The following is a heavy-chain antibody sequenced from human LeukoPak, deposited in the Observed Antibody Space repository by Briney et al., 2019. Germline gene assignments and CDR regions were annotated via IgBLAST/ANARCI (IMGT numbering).Heavy chain of an antibody. D-gene: IGHD2-15*01. V-gene: IGHV3-23*01. CDR1: GYTFSSYA. CDR3: AKGGGSSCYSPSDY. CDR2: ISGSGTDT. Sequence: GGALRLSCGGSGYTFSSYAMSWVRQAPGKGLEWVSAISGSGTDTFYANSVKGRFTISRDNPKNTLYLQMNSLRAEDTAVYYCAKGGGSSCYSPSDYWGQGTLVTVSS. J-gene: IGHJ4*02.